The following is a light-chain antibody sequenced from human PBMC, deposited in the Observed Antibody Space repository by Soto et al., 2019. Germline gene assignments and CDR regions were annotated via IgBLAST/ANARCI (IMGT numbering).Light chain of an antibody. CDR3: QQRTSWPT. V-gene: IGKV3-11*01. CDR2: DVS. Sequence: EIVLTQSPATLSLSPGDRATPSCRASQSVTSSLAWFQQKPGQAPRLLIYDVSRRATAIPARFSGSGSGTDFTLTISSLEPEDFAVYYCQQRTSWPTFGGGTKV. J-gene: IGKJ4*01. CDR1: QSVTSS.